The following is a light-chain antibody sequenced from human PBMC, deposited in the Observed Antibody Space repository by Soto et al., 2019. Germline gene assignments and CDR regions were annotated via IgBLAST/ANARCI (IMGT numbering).Light chain of an antibody. V-gene: IGKV3-11*01. J-gene: IGKJ4*01. CDR3: QQRSNWGLT. CDR2: DAS. Sequence: EIVLTQSPATLSFSPGERATLSCRASQSVSSYLAWYQQEPGQAPRLLIYDASNRATGIPARFSGSGSGTDFTLTISSLEREDFAVYYCQQRSNWGLTFGGGTKVDIK. CDR1: QSVSSY.